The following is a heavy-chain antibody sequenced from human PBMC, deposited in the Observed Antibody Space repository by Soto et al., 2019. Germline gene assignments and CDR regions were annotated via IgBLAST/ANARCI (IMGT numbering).Heavy chain of an antibody. J-gene: IGHJ4*02. Sequence: QVQLQESGPGLVKPSETLSLTCTVSGASVSSGSYYWSWIRQPPGKGLEWIGYIYYSGSTTYNPYLMSRVTLSVDTSKNQCSPNLTSVTAADTAVYYCARDSALTTVVPPRNSYFDYWGQGTLVTVSS. D-gene: IGHD4-17*01. CDR3: ARDSALTTVVPPRNSYFDY. V-gene: IGHV4-61*01. CDR1: GASVSSGSYY. CDR2: IYYSGST.